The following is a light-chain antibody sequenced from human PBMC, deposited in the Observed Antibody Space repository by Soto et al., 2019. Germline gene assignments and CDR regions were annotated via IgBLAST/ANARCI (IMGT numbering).Light chain of an antibody. CDR1: SSDVGGYNY. Sequence: QSALTQPASVTGSPGQSIAISCTGTSSDVGGYNYVSWYQQHPGKAPKLIIYDVTNRPSGVSNRFSGSKSGNTASLTISGLQAEDEAYYYCTSYASCSPYLFGT. J-gene: IGLJ1*01. CDR3: TSYASCSPYL. V-gene: IGLV2-14*01. CDR2: DVT.